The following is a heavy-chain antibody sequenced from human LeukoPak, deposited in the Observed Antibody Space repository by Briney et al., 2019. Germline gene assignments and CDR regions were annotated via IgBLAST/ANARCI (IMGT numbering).Heavy chain of an antibody. V-gene: IGHV1-24*01. CDR1: GASLSETS. D-gene: IGHD1-26*01. J-gene: IGHJ4*02. CDR3: ATADKWEPLDY. CDR2: FDPEDGES. Sequence: ASVKASCKVSGASLSETSIHWVRQAPGQWLEWMGGFDPEDGESIFAQSFQGRFSMTEDTSTDTAYMELRSLRLQDTAVYYCATADKWEPLDYWGQGTLVTVSS.